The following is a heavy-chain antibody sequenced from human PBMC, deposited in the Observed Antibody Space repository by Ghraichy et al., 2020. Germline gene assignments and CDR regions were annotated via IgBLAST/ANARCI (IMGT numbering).Heavy chain of an antibody. J-gene: IGHJ4*02. Sequence: GGSLRLSCAASRFTFSYFGMHWVRQAPGKGLEWVSNIWNDGRNKYYIDSVKGRFTISRDNSKKMLFLQMNNLRVEDTAMYYCARAQGAGSGYYFDYWGQGSLVTVSS. V-gene: IGHV3-33*01. CDR3: ARAQGAGSGYYFDY. D-gene: IGHD3-3*01. CDR1: RFTFSYFG. CDR2: IWNDGRNK.